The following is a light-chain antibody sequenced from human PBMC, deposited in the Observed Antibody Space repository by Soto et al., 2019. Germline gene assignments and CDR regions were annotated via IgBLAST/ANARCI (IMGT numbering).Light chain of an antibody. V-gene: IGLV2-8*01. CDR1: SSDVGGYNY. J-gene: IGLJ1*01. Sequence: LTQPPSASGSPGQSVTISCTGTSSDVGGYNYVSWYQQHPGKAPKLMIYEVSKRPSGVPDRFSGSKSGNTASLTVSGLQAEDDADYYCSSYAGSNNYVFGHGTKVTVL. CDR3: SSYAGSNNYV. CDR2: EVS.